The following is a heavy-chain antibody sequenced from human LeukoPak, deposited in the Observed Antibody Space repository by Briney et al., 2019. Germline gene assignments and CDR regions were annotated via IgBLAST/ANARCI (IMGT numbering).Heavy chain of an antibody. J-gene: IGHJ3*01. CDR1: GGSISSSSYY. D-gene: IGHD1-26*01. Sequence: SETLSLTCTVSGGSISSSSYYWGWIRQPPGKGLEWIGSITYSGTTYYNPSLKSRVTISVNTSKNQFSLKLTSMTAADTAVYYCARAREGATPLRAFDFWGQGTKVTVSS. CDR3: ARAREGATPLRAFDF. V-gene: IGHV4-39*07. CDR2: ITYSGTT.